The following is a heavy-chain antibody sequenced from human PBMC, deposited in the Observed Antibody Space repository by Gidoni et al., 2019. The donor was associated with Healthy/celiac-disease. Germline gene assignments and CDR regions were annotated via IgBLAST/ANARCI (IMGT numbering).Heavy chain of an antibody. CDR1: GFSLSTSGMC. J-gene: IGHJ6*03. CDR2: MYWDDDK. CDR3: ARTPIVVVPAANFHYYYMDV. V-gene: IGHV2-70*15. Sequence: QVTLRESGPALVKPTQTLTLTCTFSGFSLSTSGMCVSWIRQPPWKALEWLARMYWDDDKYYSTSLKTRLTIFKDTSKNQVVLTMTNMDSVDTATYYCARTPIVVVPAANFHYYYMDVWGKRDHCHRLL. D-gene: IGHD2-2*01.